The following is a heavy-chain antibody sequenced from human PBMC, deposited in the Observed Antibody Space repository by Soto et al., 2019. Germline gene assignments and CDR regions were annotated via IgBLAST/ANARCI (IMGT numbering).Heavy chain of an antibody. CDR2: IDPSDSYT. D-gene: IGHD3-10*01. CDR1: GYSFTSYW. Sequence: EVQLVQSGAEVKKPGESLRISCKGSGYSFTSYWISWVRQMPGKGLEWMGRIDPSDSYTNYSPSFQGHVTISADKSISTAYLQWSSLKASDTAMYYGARHEVRGVWVGSTITGYFDYWGQGTLVTVSS. V-gene: IGHV5-10-1*03. J-gene: IGHJ4*02. CDR3: ARHEVRGVWVGSTITGYFDY.